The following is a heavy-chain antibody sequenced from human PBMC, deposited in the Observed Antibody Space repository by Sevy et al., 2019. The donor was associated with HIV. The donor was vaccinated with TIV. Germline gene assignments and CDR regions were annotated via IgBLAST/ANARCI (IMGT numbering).Heavy chain of an antibody. CDR2: INPDSGDP. Sequence: ASVKVSYKASGHTFTDFFIHWVRQAPGQGLEWMGWINPDSGDPKYAQKFQGRITLTRDTSISTAYMELSTLKSDDTAVYYCASPGGYRYGSLLDYWGQGTLVTVSS. J-gene: IGHJ4*02. CDR1: GHTFTDFF. V-gene: IGHV1-2*02. CDR3: ASPGGYRYGSLLDY. D-gene: IGHD5-18*01.